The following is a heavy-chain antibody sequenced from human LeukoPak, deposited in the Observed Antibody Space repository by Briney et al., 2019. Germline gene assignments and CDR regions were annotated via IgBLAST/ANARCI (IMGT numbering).Heavy chain of an antibody. CDR2: IYHSGST. CDR3: ARLRAARYFFDY. D-gene: IGHD6-6*01. Sequence: PSETLSLTCTVSGYSISSGYYWGWIRQPPGKGLEWIGSIYHSGSTYYNPSLKSRVTISVDTSKNQFSLKLTSVNAADTAVYYCARLRAARYFFDYWGQGARVTVSS. CDR1: GYSISSGYY. V-gene: IGHV4-38-2*02. J-gene: IGHJ4*02.